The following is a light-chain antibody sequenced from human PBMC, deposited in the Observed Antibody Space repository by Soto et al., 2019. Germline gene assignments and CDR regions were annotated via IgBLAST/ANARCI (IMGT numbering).Light chain of an antibody. CDR3: QQYNNRPPRLT. CDR2: GAS. V-gene: IGKV3-15*01. J-gene: IGKJ4*01. CDR1: QSVSSN. Sequence: EILMTQSPATLSVSPGERATLSCRASQSVSSNLAWYQQKPGQAPRLLIYGASTRATGIPARFSGNGSGTEFTLTISSLQSEDFAVYYCQQYNNRPPRLTLGGGTKVDIK.